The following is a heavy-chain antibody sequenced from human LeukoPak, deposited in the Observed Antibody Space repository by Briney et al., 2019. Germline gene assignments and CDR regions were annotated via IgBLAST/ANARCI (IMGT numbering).Heavy chain of an antibody. V-gene: IGHV3-21*01. CDR3: ARLVSVDRFDP. Sequence: GGSLRLSCAASGFTFTYARMSWVRQAPGKGLEWVSSISSSSSYIYYADSVKGRFTISRDNAKNSLYLQMNSLRAEDTAVYYCARLVSVDRFDPWGQGTLVTVSS. D-gene: IGHD1-14*01. J-gene: IGHJ5*02. CDR2: ISSSSSYI. CDR1: GFTFTYAR.